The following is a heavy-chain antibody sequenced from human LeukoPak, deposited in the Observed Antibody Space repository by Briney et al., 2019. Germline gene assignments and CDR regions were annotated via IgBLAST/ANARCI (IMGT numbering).Heavy chain of an antibody. CDR3: ARHYYDILTGYRHFDY. V-gene: IGHV1-18*04. D-gene: IGHD3-9*01. CDR2: ISAYNGNT. J-gene: IGHJ4*02. Sequence: ASVKVSCKASGYTFTSYGISWVRQAPGQGLEWMGWISAYNGNTNYAQKLQGRVTMTTDTSTSTAYMELRSLRSEDTAVYYCARHYYDILTGYRHFDYWGQGTLVTVSS. CDR1: GYTFTSYG.